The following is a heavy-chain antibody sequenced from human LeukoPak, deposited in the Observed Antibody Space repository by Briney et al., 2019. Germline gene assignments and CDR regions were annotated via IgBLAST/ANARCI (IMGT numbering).Heavy chain of an antibody. V-gene: IGHV3-23*01. J-gene: IGHJ1*01. CDR2: ISGSGGST. Sequence: GGSLRLSCAASGFTFSSYAISWVRQAPGKGLEWVSAISGSGGSTYYADSVKGRFTISRDNSKNTLYLQMNSLRAEDTAVYYCALLAYYSGGNCYSTDFLRYVQHWGRGTLVNVSS. CDR1: GFTFSSYA. D-gene: IGHD2-15*01. CDR3: ALLAYYSGGNCYSTDFLRYVQH.